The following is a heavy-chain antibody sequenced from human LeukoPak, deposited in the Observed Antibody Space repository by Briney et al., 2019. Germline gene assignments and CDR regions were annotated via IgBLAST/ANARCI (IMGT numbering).Heavy chain of an antibody. Sequence: GGSLRLSCAASGFTFSSYGMSWVRQAPGKRLEWVSAISGSGGSTYYADSVKGRFTISRDNSKNTLYLQMNSLRAEDTAVYYCAKDGVLLWFGELYFFDYWGQGTLVTVSS. CDR1: GFTFSSYG. V-gene: IGHV3-23*01. J-gene: IGHJ4*02. CDR3: AKDGVLLWFGELYFFDY. D-gene: IGHD3-10*01. CDR2: ISGSGGST.